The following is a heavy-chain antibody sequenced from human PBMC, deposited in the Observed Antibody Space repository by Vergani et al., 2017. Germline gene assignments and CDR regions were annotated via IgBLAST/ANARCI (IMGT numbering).Heavy chain of an antibody. Sequence: QVQLVQSGAEVKKPGSSVKVSCKASGGTFSSYTISWVRQAPGQGLEWMGRIIPILGIANYAQKFQGRVTITADKSTSTAYMELSSLRAEDTAVYYCAREEGKGWFGEFGAVDIWGQGTMVTVSS. J-gene: IGHJ3*02. CDR2: IIPILGIA. CDR1: GGTFSSYT. V-gene: IGHV1-69*08. D-gene: IGHD3-10*01. CDR3: AREEGKGWFGEFGAVDI.